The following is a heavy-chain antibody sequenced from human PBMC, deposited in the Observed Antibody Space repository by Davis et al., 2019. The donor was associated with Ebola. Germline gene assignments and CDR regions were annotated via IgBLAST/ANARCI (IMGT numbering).Heavy chain of an antibody. CDR1: GGTFSSYA. CDR3: ARVLIPGNWFDP. D-gene: IGHD2-2*01. V-gene: IGHV1-69*05. J-gene: IGHJ5*02. CDR2: IIPIFGTA. Sequence: SVKVSCKASGGTFSSYAISWVRQAPGQGLEWMGGIIPIFGTANYAQKLQGRVTMTRDTSTSTVYMELSSLRSEDTAVYYCARVLIPGNWFDPWGQGTLVTVSS.